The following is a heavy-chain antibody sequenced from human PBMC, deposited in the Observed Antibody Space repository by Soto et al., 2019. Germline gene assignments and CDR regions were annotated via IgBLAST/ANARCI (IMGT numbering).Heavy chain of an antibody. CDR3: ARTLRSVSGMDV. Sequence: PGGSLRLSCAASGFTFSSYGMHWVRQAPGKGLEWVAVISYDGSNKYYADSVKGRFTISRDNSKNTLYLQMNSLRAEDTAVYYCARTLRSVSGMDVWGQGTTVTVSS. CDR1: GFTFSSYG. D-gene: IGHD4-4*01. V-gene: IGHV3-30*03. J-gene: IGHJ6*02. CDR2: ISYDGSNK.